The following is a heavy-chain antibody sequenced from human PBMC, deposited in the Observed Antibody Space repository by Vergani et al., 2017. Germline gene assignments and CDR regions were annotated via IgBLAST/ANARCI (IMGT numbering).Heavy chain of an antibody. CDR1: GFTFNSYA. CDR2: INNNGGST. V-gene: IGHV3-23*01. CDR3: AKHFRGWGIDY. D-gene: IGHD3-16*01. Sequence: QLLESGGGLIQPGGSLRLSCAASGFTFNSYAMTWVRQAPGKGLEWVSGINNNGGSTYYADSVKGRFTISRDNSKNTLYLQMTDLRAEDTATYYCAKHFRGWGIDYWGQGTQVIVSS. J-gene: IGHJ4*02.